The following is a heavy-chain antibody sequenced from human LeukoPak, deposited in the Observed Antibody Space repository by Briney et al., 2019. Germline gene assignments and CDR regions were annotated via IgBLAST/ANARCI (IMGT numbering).Heavy chain of an antibody. CDR2: INHSGST. Sequence: PSETLSLTCAVYGGSFSGYYWSWIRQPPGKGLEWIGEINHSGSTNYNPSLKSRVTISVDTSKNQFSLKLSSVTAADTAVYYCAESGRNYYDISGYHDAFDIWGQGTMVTVSS. V-gene: IGHV4-34*01. D-gene: IGHD3-22*01. CDR3: AESGRNYYDISGYHDAFDI. CDR1: GGSFSGYY. J-gene: IGHJ3*02.